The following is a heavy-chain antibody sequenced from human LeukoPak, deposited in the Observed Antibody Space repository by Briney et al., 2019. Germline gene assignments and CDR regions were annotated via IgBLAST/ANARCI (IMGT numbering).Heavy chain of an antibody. CDR3: AKAPRRGYCSSTSRPYNWFDP. CDR2: ISWNSGSI. CDR1: GFTFDDYA. D-gene: IGHD2-2*01. J-gene: IGHJ5*02. Sequence: PGRSLRLSCAASGFTFDDYAMHWVRQAPGKGLEWVSGISWNSGSIGYADSVKGRFTISRDNAKNSLYLQMNSLRAEDTALYYCAKAPRRGYCSSTSRPYNWFDPWGQGTLVTVSS. V-gene: IGHV3-9*01.